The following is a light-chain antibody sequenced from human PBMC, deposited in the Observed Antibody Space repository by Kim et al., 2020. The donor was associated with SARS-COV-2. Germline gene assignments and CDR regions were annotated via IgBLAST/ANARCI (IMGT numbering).Light chain of an antibody. CDR3: AAWDESLNSPI. CDR2: TTD. V-gene: IGLV1-44*01. CDR1: SSNVGMYA. Sequence: GQRGTMSCSGSSSNVGMYAVNWYQQVTGRAPQHLIHTTDQRTSGVPDRFSGSKSGTSATLAISGLQSEDEADYFCAAWDESLNSPIFGGGTQLTVL. J-gene: IGLJ2*01.